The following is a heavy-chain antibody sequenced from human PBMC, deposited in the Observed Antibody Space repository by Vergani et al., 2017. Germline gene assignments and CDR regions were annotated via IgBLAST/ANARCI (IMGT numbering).Heavy chain of an antibody. CDR1: GFTFSSYW. J-gene: IGHJ4*02. D-gene: IGHD3-3*01. CDR3: VREYYEEDY. Sequence: EVQLVESGGGLVQPGGSLRLTCAGSGFTFSSYWMTWVRQTPGKGLVWVANIDQDGSEKYYVDSVKGRFTISRDNTKNSLYLQMNSLRAEDTAVYYCVREYYEEDYWGQGILVTVSS. CDR2: IDQDGSEK. V-gene: IGHV3-7*01.